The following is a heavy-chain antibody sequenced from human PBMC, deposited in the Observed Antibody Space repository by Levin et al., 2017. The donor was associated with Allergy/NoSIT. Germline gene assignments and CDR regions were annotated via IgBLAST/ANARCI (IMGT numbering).Heavy chain of an antibody. J-gene: IGHJ4*02. V-gene: IGHV1-18*01. Sequence: GASVKVCKASGYTFTSYGLSWVRQAPGQGLEWMGWISAYNGNTNYAQKLQGRVTMTTDTSTSTAYMELRSLRSDDTAVYYCARDRKDTAMVTDHWGQGTLVTVSS. D-gene: IGHD5-18*01. CDR3: ARDRKDTAMVTDH. CDR1: GYTFTSYG. CDR2: ISAYNGNT.